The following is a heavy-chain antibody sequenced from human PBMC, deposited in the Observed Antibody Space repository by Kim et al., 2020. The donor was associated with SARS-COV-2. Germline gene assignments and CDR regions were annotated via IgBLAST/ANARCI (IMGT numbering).Heavy chain of an antibody. CDR3: ASDPYSRTAY. V-gene: IGHV3-7*01. D-gene: IGHD6-13*01. CDR2: DK. J-gene: IGHJ4*02. Sequence: DKNDVDSLTGRFTISRNNAKNSLFLEMNSLRAEDTAVYYCASDPYSRTAYWGRGTLVTVSS.